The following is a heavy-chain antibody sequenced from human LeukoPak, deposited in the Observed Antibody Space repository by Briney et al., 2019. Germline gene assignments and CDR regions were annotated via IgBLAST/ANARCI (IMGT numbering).Heavy chain of an antibody. V-gene: IGHV3-48*04. Sequence: GGSLRLSCAASGLTFSSYSMNWVRQAPGKGLEWVSYISSSSSTIYYADSVKGRFTISRDNAKNSLYLQMNSLRAEDTAVYYCARDRWVGSGSYYIDYWGQGTLVTVSS. CDR2: ISSSSSTI. J-gene: IGHJ4*02. D-gene: IGHD3-10*01. CDR3: ARDRWVGSGSYYIDY. CDR1: GLTFSSYS.